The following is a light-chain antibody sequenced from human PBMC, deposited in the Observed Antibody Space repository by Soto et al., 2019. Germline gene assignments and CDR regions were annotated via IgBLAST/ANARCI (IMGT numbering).Light chain of an antibody. CDR3: QQYNNWWT. Sequence: IVMTQSPATLSVSPGERATLSCRAGQSVSSNLAWYQQKPGQAPRLLIYGASTRATGIPARFSGSGSGTEFTLTISSLQSEDFAVYYCQQYNNWWTFGQGTKVDIX. V-gene: IGKV3-15*01. J-gene: IGKJ1*01. CDR2: GAS. CDR1: QSVSSN.